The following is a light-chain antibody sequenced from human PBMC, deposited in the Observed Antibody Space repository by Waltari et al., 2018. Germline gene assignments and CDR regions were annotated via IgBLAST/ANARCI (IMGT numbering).Light chain of an antibody. J-gene: IGLJ1*01. CDR2: EVN. CDR1: RIDVESYNL. V-gene: IGLV2-23*02. Sequence: QSALTQPASVSGSPGQSITLSCTGSRIDVESYNLVSWFQQKPGKAPKLIIYEVNKRPAGVSDRFSGSKSGNTASLTISGLQADDEADYYCCSYAGTSIYVFGSGTKVTV. CDR3: CSYAGTSIYV.